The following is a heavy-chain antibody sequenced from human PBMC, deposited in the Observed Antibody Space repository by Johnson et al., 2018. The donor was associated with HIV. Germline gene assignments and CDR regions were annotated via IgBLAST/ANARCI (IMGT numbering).Heavy chain of an antibody. CDR3: TTDLGVGATINEVAFDI. Sequence: VQLVESGGGVVQPGRSLRLSCAASGFTFSSYGMHWVRQAPGKGLEWVAVISYDGSNKYYADSVKGRFTISRDNSKNTLYLQMNSLKTEDTAVYYCTTDLGVGATINEVAFDIWGQGTMVTVSS. CDR1: GFTFSSYG. CDR2: ISYDGSNK. V-gene: IGHV3-30*03. J-gene: IGHJ3*02. D-gene: IGHD1-26*01.